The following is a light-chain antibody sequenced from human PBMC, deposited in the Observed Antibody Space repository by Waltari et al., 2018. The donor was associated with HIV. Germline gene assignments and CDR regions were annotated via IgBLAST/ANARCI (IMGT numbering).Light chain of an antibody. J-gene: IGKJ4*01. CDR3: QQYYSTPPHT. CDR1: QSVLYNYKNMNY. CDR2: WAS. V-gene: IGKV4-1*01. Sequence: TQSPEFLAVSLGERATVNCKASQSVLYNYKNMNYLAWYQQKPGQPPKMLIYWASTRQSGVPDRFIGNGSGTDFTLTISSLQAEDVAIYYCQQYYSTPPHTFGGGTKVDLK.